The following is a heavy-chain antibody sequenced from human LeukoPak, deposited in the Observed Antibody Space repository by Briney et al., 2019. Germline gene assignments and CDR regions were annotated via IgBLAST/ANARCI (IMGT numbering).Heavy chain of an antibody. V-gene: IGHV1-3*01. CDR2: INAGNGNT. D-gene: IGHD2-2*01. CDR3: ARDLIFRDIVVVPAAKSPGGSYYYYGMDV. CDR1: GYTFTSYA. Sequence: ASVKVSCKASGYTFTSYAMHWVRQAPGQRLEWMGWINAGNGNTKYSQKFQGRVTITRDTSASTAYMELSSLRSEDTAVYYCARDLIFRDIVVVPAAKSPGGSYYYYGMDVWGQGTTVTVSS. J-gene: IGHJ6*02.